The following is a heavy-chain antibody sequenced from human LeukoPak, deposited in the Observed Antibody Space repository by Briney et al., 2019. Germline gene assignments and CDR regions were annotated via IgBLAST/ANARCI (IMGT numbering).Heavy chain of an antibody. J-gene: IGHJ4*02. CDR3: ARDPITIFGVVKNY. CDR1: GFTFSNTW. CDR2: IKSKTEGETI. Sequence: GGSLRLSCAASGFTFSNTWMSWVRQAPGKGLEWVARIKSKTEGETIDYSAPVKGRFTISRDDSKNTLYLQMNTLKTEDTAVYYCARDPITIFGVVKNYWGQGTLVTVSS. D-gene: IGHD3-3*01. V-gene: IGHV3-15*01.